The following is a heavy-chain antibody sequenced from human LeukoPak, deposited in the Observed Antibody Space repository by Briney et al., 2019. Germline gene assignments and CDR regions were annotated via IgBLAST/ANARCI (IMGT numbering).Heavy chain of an antibody. CDR2: INPKSGAT. J-gene: IGHJ6*02. CDR1: GYTFTGYY. V-gene: IGHV1-2*02. CDR3: AKGATEGYYYYYGLDV. Sequence: SVKVSCKASGYTFTGYYMHWVRHAPGQGLEWMGWINPKSGATTYAQKFQDRVTLTRDTSINTAYMDLSGLTSDDTGVFYCAKGATEGYYYYYGLDVWGQGTTVTVSS.